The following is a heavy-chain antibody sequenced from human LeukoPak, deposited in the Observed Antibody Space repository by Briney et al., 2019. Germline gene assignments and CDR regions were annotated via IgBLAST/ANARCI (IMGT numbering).Heavy chain of an antibody. CDR3: ARGSGWNSFDP. Sequence: SETLSLTCTVSGGSITSDLYYWTWIRQPAGKGLEWIGRIYTNGWTDYNPSLKSRVTISVDTSKNPFSLKVSLVTAADTAFYYCARGSGWNSFDPWGQGTLVTVSS. CDR1: GGSITSDLYY. CDR2: IYTNGWT. V-gene: IGHV4-61*02. J-gene: IGHJ5*02. D-gene: IGHD6-19*01.